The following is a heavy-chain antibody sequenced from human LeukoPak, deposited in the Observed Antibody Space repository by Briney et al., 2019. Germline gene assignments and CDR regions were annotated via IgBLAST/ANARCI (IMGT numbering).Heavy chain of an antibody. V-gene: IGHV3-23*01. CDR3: AKLGGGVTVTGLRYFDY. D-gene: IGHD6-19*01. CDR2: IGSSGSTT. J-gene: IGHJ4*02. CDR1: GFTFSNYG. Sequence: GGSLRLSCAASGFTFSNYGLSWVRQARGKGLEWVSGIGSSGSTTYYADSVKGRFTISRDNTKNTPYLQMNSLRAEDTAVYYCAKLGGGVTVTGLRYFDYWGQGTLVTVSS.